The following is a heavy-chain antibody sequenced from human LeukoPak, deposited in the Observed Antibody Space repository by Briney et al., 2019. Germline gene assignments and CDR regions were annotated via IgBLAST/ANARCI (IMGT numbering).Heavy chain of an antibody. J-gene: IGHJ4*02. V-gene: IGHV4-4*07. CDR2: IYTSGGT. CDR1: GGSISGFY. CDR3: ARGGGDYGDLANDY. D-gene: IGHD4-17*01. Sequence: SETLSLTCTVSGGSISGFYWSWIRQPAGKGLEWIGRIYTSGGTNYNPSLESRVTMSLDTSKNQFSLRLSSVTAADTAVYYCARGGGDYGDLANDYWGQGTLVTVS.